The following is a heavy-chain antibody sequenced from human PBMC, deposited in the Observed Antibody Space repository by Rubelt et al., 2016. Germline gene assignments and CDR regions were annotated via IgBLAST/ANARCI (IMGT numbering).Heavy chain of an antibody. CDR1: GGSISSYY. V-gene: IGHV4-59*01. CDR3: ARDGGSSGWYDY. Sequence: QVQLQESGPGLVKPSETLSLTCTVSGGSISSYYWIWIRQPPGKGLEWIGHVYDSGTATYNPSLKSRVTISVDRSKNQFSRKLNSLTAADTAVYCCARDGGSSGWYDYWGQGTLVTVSS. J-gene: IGHJ4*02. CDR2: VYDSGTA. D-gene: IGHD6-19*01.